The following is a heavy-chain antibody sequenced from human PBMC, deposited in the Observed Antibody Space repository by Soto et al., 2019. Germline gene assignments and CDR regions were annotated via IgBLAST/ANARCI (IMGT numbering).Heavy chain of an antibody. V-gene: IGHV4-34*01. CDR1: SESFVTYS. CDR2: INHSGNN. CDR3: ARGGSNDWQVAFDI. Sequence: SETLSLTCVIGSESFVTYSSNWIRQSPGKGLEWIGEINHSGNNNYSPSLKSRVTMSLDTSKNQFSLKLTSVTAADTAVYYCARGGSNDWQVAFDIWGQGTMVT. D-gene: IGHD3-9*01. J-gene: IGHJ3*02.